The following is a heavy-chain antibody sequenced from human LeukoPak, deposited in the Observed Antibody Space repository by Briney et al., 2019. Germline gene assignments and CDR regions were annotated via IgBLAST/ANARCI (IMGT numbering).Heavy chain of an antibody. Sequence: PGGSLRLSCAASGFIFSSYAMSWVRQAPGKGLEWVSTVSGSGGSTDYADSVKGRFTISRDKSKNTLYLQMNSLRVEDTAVYYCAKLRSGYSVGYFDYWGQGTLVTVSS. CDR3: AKLRSGYSVGYFDY. D-gene: IGHD3-22*01. CDR1: GFIFSSYA. CDR2: VSGSGGST. J-gene: IGHJ4*02. V-gene: IGHV3-23*01.